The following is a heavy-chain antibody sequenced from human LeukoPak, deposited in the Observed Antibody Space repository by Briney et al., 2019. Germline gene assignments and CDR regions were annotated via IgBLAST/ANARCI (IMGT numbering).Heavy chain of an antibody. CDR2: IYYSGST. CDR3: ARHPPLLGYCSGGSCLEYFQH. CDR1: GGSISSYY. Sequence: SETLSLTCTVSGGSISSYYWSWIRQPPGKGLEWIGYIYYSGSTNYNPSLKSRVSISVDTSKNQFSLKLSSVTAADTAVYYCARHPPLLGYCSGGSCLEYFQHWGQGTLVTVSS. D-gene: IGHD2-15*01. V-gene: IGHV4-59*08. J-gene: IGHJ1*01.